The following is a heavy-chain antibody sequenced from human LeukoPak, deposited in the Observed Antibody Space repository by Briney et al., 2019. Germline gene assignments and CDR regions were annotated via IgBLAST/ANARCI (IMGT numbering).Heavy chain of an antibody. CDR1: GFTFSSYE. Sequence: GGSLRLSCAASGFTFSSYEMNWVRQAPGKGLEWVPYISSGGGGIFYADSVKGRFTISRDNAKNSLHLQMNSLRAEDTAVYYCARGGIQVSGIDEFDYWGQGALVTVSS. D-gene: IGHD6-19*01. V-gene: IGHV3-48*03. CDR3: ARGGIQVSGIDEFDY. CDR2: ISSGGGGI. J-gene: IGHJ4*02.